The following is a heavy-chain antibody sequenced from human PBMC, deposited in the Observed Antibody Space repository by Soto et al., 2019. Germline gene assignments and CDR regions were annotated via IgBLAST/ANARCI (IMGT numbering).Heavy chain of an antibody. CDR2: IRSRVAGGTA. D-gene: IGHD1-26*01. CDR1: GFAFSNAW. Sequence: EVQLVESGGGLVKPGGSLRLSCTASGFAFSNAWMSWVRQSPGKGLEWIGRIRSRVAGGTADYPAPVKGRFTCSRDKSKHQQKLQMKSLQTEDTLLYYCTADSPYSRRESCHPRGFDPWGQETLVTVSS. J-gene: IGHJ5*02. CDR3: TADSPYSRRESCHPRGFDP. V-gene: IGHV3-15*01.